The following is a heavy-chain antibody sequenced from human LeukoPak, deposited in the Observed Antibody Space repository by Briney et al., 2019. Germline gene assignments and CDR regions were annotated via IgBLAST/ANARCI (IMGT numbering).Heavy chain of an antibody. CDR3: ARGIWSATRVDYYLDN. J-gene: IGHJ4*02. Sequence: GASVKVSCKASGYTFSGYAIHWVRQAPGQRFEWMGCINAGNGHTKYSQNFQGRVTITRDSSANIVYMDVSSLTSEDTAVYYCARGIWSATRVDYYLDNWGRGTLVTVSS. D-gene: IGHD5-24*01. CDR1: GYTFSGYA. V-gene: IGHV1-3*01. CDR2: INAGNGHT.